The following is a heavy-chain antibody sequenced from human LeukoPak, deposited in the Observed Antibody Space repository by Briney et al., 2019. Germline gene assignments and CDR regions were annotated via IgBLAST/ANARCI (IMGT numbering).Heavy chain of an antibody. CDR2: TYYRSKWYN. V-gene: IGHV6-1*01. J-gene: IGHJ3*02. CDR3: ARDRGQQWLADDAFDI. D-gene: IGHD6-19*01. CDR1: GDSVSSNSAA. Sequence: SQTLSLTCAISGDSVSSNSAAWNWIRQSPSRGLEWLGRTYYRSKWYNDYAVSVKSRITINPDTFKNQFSLQLNSVTPEDTAVYYCARDRGQQWLADDAFDIWGQGTMVTVSS.